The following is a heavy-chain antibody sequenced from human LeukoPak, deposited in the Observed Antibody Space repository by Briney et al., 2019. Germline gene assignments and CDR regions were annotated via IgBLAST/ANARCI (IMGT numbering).Heavy chain of an antibody. CDR2: INPSGGST. CDR1: GYTFTSYY. J-gene: IGHJ4*02. V-gene: IGHV1-46*01. CDR3: ARDPITMVRGVIIEGFDY. Sequence: ASVTVSCKASGYTFTSYYMHWVRQAPGQGLEWMGIINPSGGSTSYAQKFQGRVTMTRDTSTSTVYMELSSLRSEDTAVYYCARDPITMVRGVIIEGFDYWGQGTLVTVSS. D-gene: IGHD3-10*01.